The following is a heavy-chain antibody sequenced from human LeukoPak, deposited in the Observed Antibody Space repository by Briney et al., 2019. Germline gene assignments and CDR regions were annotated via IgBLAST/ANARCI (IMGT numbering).Heavy chain of an antibody. J-gene: IGHJ4*02. Sequence: SETLSLTCAVYGGSFSGYYWSWIRQPPGKGLEWIGEINHSGSTNYNPSLKSRVTISVDTSKNQFSLKLTSVTAADTAVYYCARAALRTPLTYFDYWGQGTLVTVSS. D-gene: IGHD5-12*01. CDR3: ARAALRTPLTYFDY. CDR2: INHSGST. V-gene: IGHV4-34*01. CDR1: GGSFSGYY.